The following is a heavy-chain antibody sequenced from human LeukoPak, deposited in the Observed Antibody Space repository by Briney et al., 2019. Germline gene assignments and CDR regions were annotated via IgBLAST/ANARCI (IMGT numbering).Heavy chain of an antibody. CDR1: GGSFSGYY. CDR3: ARGRWFGEPRPFDY. Sequence: SETLSLTCAVYGGSFSGYYWSWIRQPPGKGLEWIGEINHSGSTNYNPSLKSRVTISVDTSKNQFSLKLSSVTAADTAVYYCARGRWFGEPRPFDYWGQGTLVTVSS. J-gene: IGHJ4*02. D-gene: IGHD3-10*01. CDR2: INHSGST. V-gene: IGHV4-34*01.